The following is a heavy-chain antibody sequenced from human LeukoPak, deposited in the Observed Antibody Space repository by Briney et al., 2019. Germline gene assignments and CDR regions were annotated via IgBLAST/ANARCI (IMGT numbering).Heavy chain of an antibody. V-gene: IGHV3-9*01. CDR1: GFTFDDYA. J-gene: IGHJ4*02. CDR3: AKALYDSSVAPTDY. D-gene: IGHD3-22*01. Sequence: GRSLRLSCAASGFTFDDYAMHWVRQAPGKGLEWVSGISWNSGSIGYADSVKGRFTISRDNAKNSLYLQMNSLRAEDTALYYCAKALYDSSVAPTDYWGQGTLVTVSS. CDR2: ISWNSGSI.